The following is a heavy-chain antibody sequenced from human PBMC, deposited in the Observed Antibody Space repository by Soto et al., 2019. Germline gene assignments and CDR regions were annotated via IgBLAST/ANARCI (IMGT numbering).Heavy chain of an antibody. J-gene: IGHJ4*02. CDR2: INSDGSST. D-gene: IGHD4-17*01. Sequence: PGGSLRLSCAASRFTFSSYWMHLVRQAPGKGLVWVSRINSDGSSTSYADSVKGRFTISRDNAKNTLYLQMNSLRAEDTAVYYCARERVYGDSFDYWGQGTLVTVSS. CDR3: ARERVYGDSFDY. CDR1: RFTFSSYW. V-gene: IGHV3-74*01.